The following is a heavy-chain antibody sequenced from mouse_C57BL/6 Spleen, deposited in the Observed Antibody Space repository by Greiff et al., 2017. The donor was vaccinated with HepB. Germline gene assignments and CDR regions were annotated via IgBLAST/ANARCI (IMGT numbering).Heavy chain of an antibody. V-gene: IGHV1-59*01. Sequence: VQLQQPGAELVRPGTSVKLSCKASGYTFTSYWMHWVKQRPGQGLEWIGVIDPSDSYTNYNQKFKGKATLTVDTSSSTAYMQLSSLTSEDSAVYYCARAGYGSAMDYWGQGTSVTVSS. CDR1: GYTFTSYW. CDR3: ARAGYGSAMDY. D-gene: IGHD2-10*02. J-gene: IGHJ4*01. CDR2: IDPSDSYT.